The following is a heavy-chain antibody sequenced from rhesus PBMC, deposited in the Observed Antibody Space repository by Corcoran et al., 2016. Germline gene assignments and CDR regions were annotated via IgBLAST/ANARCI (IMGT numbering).Heavy chain of an antibody. CDR3: AREDCVDGDCPNYYGLDS. D-gene: IGHD2-33*01. CDR2: INGKSGST. V-gene: IGHV4-80*01. CDR1: GASIRCNW. Sequence: QVKLQESGPGLVKPSETLSLTCTVSGASIRCNWWPWLRQSPGKGLAWIGVINGKSGSTNYTPSLKSRVTISKDASKNQFSLNLNSVTAADTAVYYCAREDCVDGDCPNYYGLDSWGQGVVVTVSS. J-gene: IGHJ6*01.